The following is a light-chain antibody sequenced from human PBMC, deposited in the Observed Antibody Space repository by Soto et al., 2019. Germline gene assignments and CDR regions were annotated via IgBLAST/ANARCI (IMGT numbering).Light chain of an antibody. CDR1: SSDIGAYGH. J-gene: IGLJ1*01. CDR3: CSYTTGSTLV. CDR2: EVN. Sequence: QSALTQPASVSGSPGQSITISCTGTSSDIGAYGHVSWYQQYPGKVPKLLIYEVNNRPSGISNRFSASKSGNTASLTISGLQAEDEADYYCCSYTTGSTLVFGTGTKLTVL. V-gene: IGLV2-14*01.